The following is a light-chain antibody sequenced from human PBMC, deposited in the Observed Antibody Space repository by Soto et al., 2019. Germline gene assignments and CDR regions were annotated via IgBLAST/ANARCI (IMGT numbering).Light chain of an antibody. CDR2: GAS. V-gene: IGKV3-20*01. CDR1: QSVSNNY. CDR3: QQYGSSPPWT. Sequence: EIVLTQSPGTLSLSPGERATLSCRASQSVSNNYLAWYQQKPGQAPRPLIYGASSRATRIPDRVSGSGSGTDFTLTISRLEPEDFAVYYCQQYGSSPPWTFGQGTKVEIK. J-gene: IGKJ1*01.